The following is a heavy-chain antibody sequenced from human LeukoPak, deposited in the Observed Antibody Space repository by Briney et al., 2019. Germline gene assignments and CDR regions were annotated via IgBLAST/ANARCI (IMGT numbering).Heavy chain of an antibody. Sequence: PGGSLRLSCAASGFTFSSYGMHWVRQAPGKGLEWVAVISYDGSNKYYADSVKGRFTISRDNSKNTLYLQMNSLRAEDTAVYYCAKLSSSLGDGMDVWGQGTTVTVSS. CDR3: AKLSSSLGDGMDV. V-gene: IGHV3-30*18. D-gene: IGHD6-13*01. CDR2: ISYDGSNK. J-gene: IGHJ6*02. CDR1: GFTFSSYG.